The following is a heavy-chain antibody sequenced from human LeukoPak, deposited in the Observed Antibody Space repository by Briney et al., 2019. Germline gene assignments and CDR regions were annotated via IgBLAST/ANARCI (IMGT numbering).Heavy chain of an antibody. D-gene: IGHD3-22*01. CDR2: INPNSGGT. CDR1: GYTFTGYY. V-gene: IGHV1-2*02. J-gene: IGHJ4*02. CDR3: ARRTPYYYDSSGYPLDYFDY. Sequence: ASVKVSCKASGYTFTGYYMHWVRQAPGQGLEWMGWINPNSGGTNYAQKFQGRVTMTRDTSISTAYMELSRLRSDDTAVYYCARRTPYYYDSSGYPLDYFDYWGQGTLVTVSS.